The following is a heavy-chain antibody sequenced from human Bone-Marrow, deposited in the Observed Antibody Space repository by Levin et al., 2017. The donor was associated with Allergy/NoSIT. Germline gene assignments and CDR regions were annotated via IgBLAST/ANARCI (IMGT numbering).Heavy chain of an antibody. J-gene: IGHJ4*02. CDR1: GFTFSSYE. V-gene: IGHV3-48*03. Sequence: GGSLRLSCAASGFTFSSYEMNWVRQAPGKGLEWVSYISSSGSTIYYADSVKGRFTISRDNAKNSLYLQMNSLRAEDTAVYYCARDGISITIFGVDEGYFDYWGQGTLVTVSS. D-gene: IGHD3-3*01. CDR3: ARDGISITIFGVDEGYFDY. CDR2: ISSSGSTI.